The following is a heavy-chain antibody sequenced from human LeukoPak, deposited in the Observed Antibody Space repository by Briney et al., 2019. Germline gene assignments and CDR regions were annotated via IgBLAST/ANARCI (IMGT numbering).Heavy chain of an antibody. V-gene: IGHV1-2*02. CDR2: INPNSGGT. D-gene: IGHD6-19*01. J-gene: IGHJ3*02. CDR3: ARDVGWFERGDI. Sequence: GASAKVSCTASGYTFTGYYMHWVRQAPGQGLEWMGWINPNSGGTNYAQKFQGRVTMTRDTSISTAYMELSRLRSDDTAVYYCARDVGWFERGDIWGQGTMVTVSS. CDR1: GYTFTGYY.